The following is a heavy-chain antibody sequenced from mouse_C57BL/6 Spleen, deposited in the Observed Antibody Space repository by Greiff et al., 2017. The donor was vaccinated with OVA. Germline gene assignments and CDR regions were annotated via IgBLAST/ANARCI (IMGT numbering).Heavy chain of an antibody. V-gene: IGHV1-59*01. CDR3: ARYYGSSYSWYFDV. CDR2: IDPSDSYT. Sequence: QVQLQQPGAELVRPGTSVKLSCKASGYTFTSYWMHWVKQRPGQGLEWIGVIDPSDSYTNYNQKFKGKATLTVDTSSSTAYMQLSSLTSEDSAVYYCARYYGSSYSWYFDVWGTGTTVTVSS. CDR1: GYTFTSYW. J-gene: IGHJ1*03. D-gene: IGHD1-1*01.